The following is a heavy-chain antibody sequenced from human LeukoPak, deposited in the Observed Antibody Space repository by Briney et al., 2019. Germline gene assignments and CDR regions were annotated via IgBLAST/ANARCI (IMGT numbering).Heavy chain of an antibody. CDR2: IHYTGST. D-gene: IGHD3/OR15-3a*01. J-gene: IGHJ6*03. V-gene: IGHV4-31*03. Sequence: PSETLSLTCTVSGGSLNSGGYYWSWIRQHPGKGLEWIGYIHYTGSTNYNSSLKSRVTISIDTSKNQFSLELTSVTAADTAVYYCASGRYYYYLDVWGKGTTVTVS. CDR1: GGSLNSGGYY. CDR3: ASGRYYYYLDV.